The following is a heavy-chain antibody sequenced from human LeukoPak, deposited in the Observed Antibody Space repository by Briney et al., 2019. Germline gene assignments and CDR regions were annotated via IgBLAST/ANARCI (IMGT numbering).Heavy chain of an antibody. V-gene: IGHV4-39*01. Sequence: SETLSLTCTVSGGSISSADYYWGWIRQPPGKGLEWIGSIYYSGSTYYNPSLQSRVTVSVDTSKNQFSLKLSSVTAADTAVYYCARHLGAIRGGFDSWGQGTLVTVSS. J-gene: IGHJ4*02. CDR3: ARHLGAIRGGFDS. D-gene: IGHD1-26*01. CDR1: GGSISSADYY. CDR2: IYYSGST.